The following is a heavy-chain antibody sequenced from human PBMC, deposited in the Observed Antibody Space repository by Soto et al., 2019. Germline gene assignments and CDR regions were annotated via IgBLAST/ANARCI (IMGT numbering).Heavy chain of an antibody. CDR3: AREGIAAAGTGVTYYGMDV. J-gene: IGHJ6*02. Sequence: QVQLVESGGGVVQPGRSLRLSCAASGFTFSSYGMHWVRQAPGKGLEWVAVISYDGSNKYYADSVKGRFTISRDNSKNTLYLQMNSLRAEDTAVYYCAREGIAAAGTGVTYYGMDVWGQGTTVTVSS. CDR2: ISYDGSNK. D-gene: IGHD6-13*01. V-gene: IGHV3-30*03. CDR1: GFTFSSYG.